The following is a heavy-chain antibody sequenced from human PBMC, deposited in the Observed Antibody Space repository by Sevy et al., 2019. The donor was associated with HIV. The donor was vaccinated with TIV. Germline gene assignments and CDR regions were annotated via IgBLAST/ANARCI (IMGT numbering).Heavy chain of an antibody. V-gene: IGHV1-69*13. Sequence: ASVKVSCKASGGTFSSYAISWVRQAPGQGLEWMGGIIPIFGTANYAQKFQGRVTITADESTGTAYMELSSLRSEDTAVYYCARATRAKNDFWSGFWNYYYGMDVWGQGTTVTVSS. CDR2: IIPIFGTA. CDR1: GGTFSSYA. CDR3: ARATRAKNDFWSGFWNYYYGMDV. J-gene: IGHJ6*02. D-gene: IGHD3-3*01.